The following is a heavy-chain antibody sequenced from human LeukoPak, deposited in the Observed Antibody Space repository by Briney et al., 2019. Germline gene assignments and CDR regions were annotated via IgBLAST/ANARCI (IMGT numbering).Heavy chain of an antibody. Sequence: APLRVSRTPSGYTFNSYGISWVREAPGQGLEWMGSISPYNGNTKYAERLQGRVIMTTDTSTRTAYMELRSRRCDDRAVLYCARDQYDYVWGSYRPDFDYWGQGTLVTVSS. J-gene: IGHJ4*02. V-gene: IGHV1-18*04. CDR1: GYTFNSYG. CDR2: ISPYNGNT. CDR3: ARDQYDYVWGSYRPDFDY. D-gene: IGHD3-16*02.